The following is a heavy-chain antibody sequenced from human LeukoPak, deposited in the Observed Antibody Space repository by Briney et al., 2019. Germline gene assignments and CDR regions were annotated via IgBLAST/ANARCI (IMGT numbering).Heavy chain of an antibody. J-gene: IGHJ4*02. CDR2: IYYSGST. CDR1: GGSISSSSYY. V-gene: IGHV4-39*07. CDR3: ARVHDSSGYYPPHFVY. Sequence: PSETLSLTCTVSGGSISSSSYYWGWIRQPPGKALEWIGSIYYSGSTYYNPSLKSRVTISVDTSKNQFSLKLSSVTAADTAVYYCARVHDSSGYYPPHFVYWGQGTLVTVSS. D-gene: IGHD3-22*01.